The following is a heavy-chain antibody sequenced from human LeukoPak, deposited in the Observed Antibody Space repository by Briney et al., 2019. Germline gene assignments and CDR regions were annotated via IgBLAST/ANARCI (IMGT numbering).Heavy chain of an antibody. J-gene: IGHJ4*02. V-gene: IGHV3-23*01. D-gene: IGHD6-19*01. Sequence: PGGSLRLSCAASGFMFSSNWMSWVRQAPGKGLEWVSAISGSGGSTYYADSVKGRFTISRDNSKNTLYLQMNSLRAEDTAVYYCAKDKAGEQAVAGTWFDYWGQGTLATVSS. CDR2: ISGSGGST. CDR1: GFMFSSNW. CDR3: AKDKAGEQAVAGTWFDY.